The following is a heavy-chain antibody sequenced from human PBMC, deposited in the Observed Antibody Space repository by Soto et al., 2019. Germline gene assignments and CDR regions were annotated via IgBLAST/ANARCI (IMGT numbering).Heavy chain of an antibody. CDR3: AKNVGSGSYYNGYFDY. D-gene: IGHD3-10*01. V-gene: IGHV3-23*01. CDR1: GFTFSSYA. J-gene: IGHJ4*02. CDR2: ISGSGGST. Sequence: GGSLRLSCAASGFTFSSYAMSWVRQAPGKGLEWVSAISGSGGSTYYADSVKGRFTISRDNSKNTLYLQMNSLRAEDTAVYYCAKNVGSGSYYNGYFDYWGQGTLVTVSS.